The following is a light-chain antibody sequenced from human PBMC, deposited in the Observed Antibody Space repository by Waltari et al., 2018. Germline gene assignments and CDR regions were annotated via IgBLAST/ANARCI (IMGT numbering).Light chain of an antibody. V-gene: IGLV1-44*01. J-gene: IGLJ3*02. CDR2: TDT. CDR3: AAWDDSLNAWV. Sequence: QSVLTQPPSTSETPGQRVTISCSGSSSHIGTSGFHWYQQVPGTAPKLLIRTDTQRPSGVPARFSGSKSGTSASLAISGLQSEDEANYFCAAWDDSLNAWVFGGGTKLTVL. CDR1: SSHIGTSG.